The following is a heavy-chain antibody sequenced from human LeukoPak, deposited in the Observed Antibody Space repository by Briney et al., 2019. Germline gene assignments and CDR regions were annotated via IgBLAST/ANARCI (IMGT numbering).Heavy chain of an antibody. V-gene: IGHV3-72*01. D-gene: IGHD1-26*01. CDR3: ASPVGATTVRAFDI. CDR1: GFIFSDHY. J-gene: IGHJ3*02. CDR2: TRNEANIYTT. Sequence: GGSLRLSCAASGFIFSDHYMDWVRQAPGKGLEWVGRTRNEANIYTTKYAASVKGRFTISRDDSKNSLYLQMNSLKTEDTAVYYCASPVGATTVRAFDIWGQGTWSPSLQ.